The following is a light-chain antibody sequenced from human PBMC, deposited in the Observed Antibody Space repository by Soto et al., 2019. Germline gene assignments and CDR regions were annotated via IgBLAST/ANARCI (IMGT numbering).Light chain of an antibody. CDR1: RDVGSD. CDR2: AAS. V-gene: IGKV1-6*01. CDR3: LQDYGGSWT. J-gene: IGKJ1*01. Sequence: ATQMTQSPSSLSASVGEKIIITCRASRDVGSDVSWYQQKPGQAPKLLIYAASNLYTGVPSRFSGSRSGTEFTLTISSLQPEDFASYYCLQDYGGSWTFGQGTKVEIE.